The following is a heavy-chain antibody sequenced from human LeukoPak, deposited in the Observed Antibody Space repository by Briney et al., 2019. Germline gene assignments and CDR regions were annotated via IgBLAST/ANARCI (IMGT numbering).Heavy chain of an antibody. CDR2: ISGSGGSA. Sequence: PGGSLRLSFAASGFTFSSYAMSWVRQAPGKGLEWVSAISGSGGSAYYADSVKGRFTISRDNSKNTLYLQMNSLRAEDTAVYYCAKDYRIAVAGPDAFDIWGQGTMVTVSS. J-gene: IGHJ3*02. CDR1: GFTFSSYA. D-gene: IGHD6-19*01. CDR3: AKDYRIAVAGPDAFDI. V-gene: IGHV3-23*01.